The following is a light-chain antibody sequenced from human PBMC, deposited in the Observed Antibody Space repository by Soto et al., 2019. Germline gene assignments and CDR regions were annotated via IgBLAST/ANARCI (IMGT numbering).Light chain of an antibody. V-gene: IGLV2-23*01. Sequence: QSALTQPASVSGSPGQSIAISCTGTSSDVGSSNLVSWYQQNPGKAPKLMIYEASKRPSGVSDRFSGSKSGNTASLTISGLQAEDEADYFCCSYARDKVLLGGGTQLTVL. CDR2: EAS. CDR3: CSYARDKVL. J-gene: IGLJ2*01. CDR1: SSDVGSSNL.